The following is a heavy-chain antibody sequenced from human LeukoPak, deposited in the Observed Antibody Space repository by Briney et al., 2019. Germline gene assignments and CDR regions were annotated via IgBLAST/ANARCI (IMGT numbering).Heavy chain of an antibody. V-gene: IGHV7-4-1*02. J-gene: IGHJ4*02. CDR3: ASSVEDMAASDSFDS. CDR2: INTNTGNP. D-gene: IGHD5-24*01. CDR1: GYTFTSYG. Sequence: ASVKVSCKASGYTFTSYGISWVRQAPGQGLEWMGWINTNTGNPTYAQGFTGRFVFSLDTSVSTAYLQITSLQAEDTAVYYCASSVEDMAASDSFDSWGQGTLVTVSS.